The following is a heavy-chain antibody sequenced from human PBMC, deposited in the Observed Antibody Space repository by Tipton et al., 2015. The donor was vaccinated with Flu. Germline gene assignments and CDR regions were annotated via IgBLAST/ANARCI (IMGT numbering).Heavy chain of an antibody. V-gene: IGHV3-30*01. CDR2: ISYDGSNK. CDR3: ARDPNSSGWYYYYYYGMDV. J-gene: IGHJ6*02. D-gene: IGHD6-19*01. CDR1: GFTFSSYA. Sequence: SLRLSCAASGFTFSSYAMHWVRQAPGKGLEWVAVISYDGSNKYYADSVKGRFTISRDNSKNTLYLQMNSLRAEDTAVYYCARDPNSSGWYYYYYYGMDVWGQGTTVTVSS.